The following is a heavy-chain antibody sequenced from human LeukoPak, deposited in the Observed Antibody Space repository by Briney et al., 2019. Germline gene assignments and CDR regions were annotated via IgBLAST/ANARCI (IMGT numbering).Heavy chain of an antibody. CDR2: IYYTGTT. Sequence: SETLSLTCTVSGGSIRSVDYYWSWIRQPPGKGLEWIGYIYYTGTTYYNTSLKSRIIMSVDTSKNQFSLKLSSVTAADTAVNYRARTNHYGVIWFTPTGHGTLVTASS. D-gene: IGHD4-17*01. V-gene: IGHV4-30-4*01. CDR1: GGSIRSVDYY. J-gene: IGHJ5*02. CDR3: ARTNHYGVIWFTP.